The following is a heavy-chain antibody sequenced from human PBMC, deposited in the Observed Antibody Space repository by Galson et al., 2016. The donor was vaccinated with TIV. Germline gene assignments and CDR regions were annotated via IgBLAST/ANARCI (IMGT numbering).Heavy chain of an antibody. CDR3: VAAAIFPSHHFDY. Sequence: SLRLSCATSGFSFNNAWMSWVRQAPGRGLEWIGRIKSKIDGGTIDYAAPVRGRFTISRDDSKTTLHMQLTGLKTEDTAVYYCVAAAIFPSHHFDYWGQGALITVSS. CDR1: GFSFNNAW. CDR2: IKSKIDGGTI. J-gene: IGHJ4*02. V-gene: IGHV3-15*01. D-gene: IGHD2-15*01.